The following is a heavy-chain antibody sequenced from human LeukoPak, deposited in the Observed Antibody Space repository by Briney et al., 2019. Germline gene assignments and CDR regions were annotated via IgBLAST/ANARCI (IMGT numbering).Heavy chain of an antibody. CDR1: GAYFTNYY. CDR3: ARGTLMWFGAKMEYYFDS. J-gene: IGHJ4*02. CDR2: SSYTSNT. V-gene: IGHV4-59*01. D-gene: IGHD3-10*01. Sequence: PSETLSHTCTVSGAYFTNYYWSFIRQPPGKGLEWIGFSSYTSNTNYNPSLKSRVTISLDMSKNQFSLSLKSVTAADTAMYYCARGTLMWFGAKMEYYFDSWGQGTPLTVSS.